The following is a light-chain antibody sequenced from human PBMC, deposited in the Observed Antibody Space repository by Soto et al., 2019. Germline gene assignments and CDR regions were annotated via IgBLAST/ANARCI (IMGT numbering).Light chain of an antibody. CDR3: SSYAGSNKLV. CDR2: EVT. CDR1: SNDVGGFTY. Sequence: QSVLTQPASVSGSPGQSVTISCTGTSNDVGGFTYVSWYQHHPGRAPKLLIYEVTKRPSGVPDRFSGSKSGNTASLTVSGLQAEDEAHYYCSSYAGSNKLVFGGGTKVTVL. J-gene: IGLJ3*02. V-gene: IGLV2-8*01.